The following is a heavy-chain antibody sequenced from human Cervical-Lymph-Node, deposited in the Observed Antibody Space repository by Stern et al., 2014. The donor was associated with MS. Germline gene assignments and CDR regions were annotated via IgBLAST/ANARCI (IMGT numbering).Heavy chain of an antibody. CDR1: GGSFSSID. CDR3: VRDQGGIADS. CDR2: IIPMFGTT. J-gene: IGHJ5*01. Sequence: VQLGQSGAEVKKPGSSMKVSCKASGGSFSSIDISWVRQAPGQGLEWLVGIIPMFGTTNYAQKVQGRVTIVADESTNTVNMELRSLRSEDTAVYYCVRDQGGIADSWGQGTLDTVSS. D-gene: IGHD6-13*01. V-gene: IGHV1-69*01.